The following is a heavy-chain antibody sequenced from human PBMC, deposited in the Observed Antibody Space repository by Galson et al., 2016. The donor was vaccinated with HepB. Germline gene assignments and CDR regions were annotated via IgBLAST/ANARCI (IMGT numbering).Heavy chain of an antibody. CDR2: IYYSGGT. CDR3: ARVIRSGRSISNFGDLSPYYYGLDV. V-gene: IGHV4-31*03. CDR1: GGSISSGGYY. J-gene: IGHJ6*02. Sequence: TLSLTCTVSGGSISSGGYYWSWIRQHPGKGLEWIGYIYYSGGTHYNPPLRSRVTISADTSKNQFSLKLTAVTAADTAVYYSARVIRSGRSISNFGDLSPYYYGLDVWGQGTTVTVSS. D-gene: IGHD3-16*02.